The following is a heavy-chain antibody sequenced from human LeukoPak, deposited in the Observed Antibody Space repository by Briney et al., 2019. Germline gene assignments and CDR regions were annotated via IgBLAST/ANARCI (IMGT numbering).Heavy chain of an antibody. D-gene: IGHD3-10*01. CDR2: ISYDGSNK. V-gene: IGHV3-30-3*01. CDR3: AKDGYGSGSYCDY. CDR1: GFTFSDYA. Sequence: GGSLRLSCAASGFTFSDYAMHWVRQAPGKGLEWVAVISYDGSNKYYADSVKGRFTISRDNSKNTLYLQMNSLRAEDTAVYYCAKDGYGSGSYCDYWGQGTLVTVSP. J-gene: IGHJ4*02.